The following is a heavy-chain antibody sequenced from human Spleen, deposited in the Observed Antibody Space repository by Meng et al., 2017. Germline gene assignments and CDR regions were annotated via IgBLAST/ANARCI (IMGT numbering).Heavy chain of an antibody. CDR3: ASQAYNDYYFDS. V-gene: IGHV1-2*02. CDR2: VNPSGGGT. J-gene: IGHJ4*02. D-gene: IGHD5-24*01. Sequence: ASVKVSCKASGYTFPDYYLHWVRQAPGQGLEWMGWVNPSGGGTTYPQTFQGRVAMTRDTSISTAYMELTGLTFDDTAVYYCASQAYNDYYFDSWGQGTLVTVSS. CDR1: GYTFPDYY.